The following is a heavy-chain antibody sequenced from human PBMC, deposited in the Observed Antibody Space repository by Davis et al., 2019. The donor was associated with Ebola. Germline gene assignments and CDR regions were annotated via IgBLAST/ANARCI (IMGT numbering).Heavy chain of an antibody. CDR3: ARVRPGGDYYYYYGMDV. CDR1: GGTFSSYA. V-gene: IGHV1-69*13. CDR2: IIPIFGTA. Sequence: SVKVSCKASGGTFSSYAISWARQAPGQGLEWMGGIIPIFGTANYAQKFQGRVTITADESTSTAYMELSSLRSEDTAVYYCARVRPGGDYYYYYGMDVWGQGTTVTVSS. J-gene: IGHJ6*02. D-gene: IGHD1-1*01.